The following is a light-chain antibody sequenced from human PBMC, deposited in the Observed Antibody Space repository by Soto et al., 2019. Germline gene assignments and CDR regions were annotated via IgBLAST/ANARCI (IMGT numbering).Light chain of an antibody. Sequence: QPVLTQPPSASGTPGQRVTISCSGSYSNVETNYVYWYQQVPGTAPKLLIYTNDQRPSGVPDRFSASKSGTSASLAISGLRSEAEADYFCSATDDSLGGPVFGGGTKVTVL. CDR3: SATDDSLGGPV. V-gene: IGLV1-47*02. CDR2: TND. CDR1: YSNVETNY. J-gene: IGLJ2*01.